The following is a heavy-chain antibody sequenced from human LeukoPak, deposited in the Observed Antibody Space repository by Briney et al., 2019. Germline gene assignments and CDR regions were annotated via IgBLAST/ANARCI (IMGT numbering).Heavy chain of an antibody. D-gene: IGHD3-10*01. Sequence: GGSLRLSCAASGFTFSSYSMNWVRQAPGKGLEWVSSISSSSSYIYYADSVKGRFTISRDNAKNSLYLQMNSLRAEDTAVYYCARVTYYYGSGSYYNVVGDFDYWGQETLVTVSS. CDR1: GFTFSSYS. CDR2: ISSSSSYI. J-gene: IGHJ4*02. V-gene: IGHV3-21*01. CDR3: ARVTYYYGSGSYYNVVGDFDY.